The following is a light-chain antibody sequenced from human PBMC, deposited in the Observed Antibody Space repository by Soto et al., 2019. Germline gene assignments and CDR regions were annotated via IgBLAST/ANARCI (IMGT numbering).Light chain of an antibody. V-gene: IGLV2-14*01. CDR3: SSFTSDNLYV. CDR1: SNDIGHSDY. J-gene: IGLJ1*01. Sequence: QSVLTQPASVSGSPGQSITISCTGTSNDIGHSDYVSWYQQYPGRAPNLIIYEVSHRPSGLYSRFSGSKSGSTASLTISGLQAEDEADYFCSSFTSDNLYVFGTGTKLTVL. CDR2: EVS.